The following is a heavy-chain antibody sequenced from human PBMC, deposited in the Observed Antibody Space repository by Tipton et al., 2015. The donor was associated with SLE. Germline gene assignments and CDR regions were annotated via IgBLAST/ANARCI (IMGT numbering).Heavy chain of an antibody. Sequence: LRLSCAVYGGSFSGYYWSWIRQPPGKGLEWIGEINHSGSTNYNPSLKSRVTISVDTSKNQFSLKLSSVTAADTAVYYCARIGPWGIAARGYFDLWGRGTLVTVSS. V-gene: IGHV4-34*01. D-gene: IGHD6-6*01. CDR2: INHSGST. CDR3: ARIGPWGIAARGYFDL. J-gene: IGHJ2*01. CDR1: GGSFSGYY.